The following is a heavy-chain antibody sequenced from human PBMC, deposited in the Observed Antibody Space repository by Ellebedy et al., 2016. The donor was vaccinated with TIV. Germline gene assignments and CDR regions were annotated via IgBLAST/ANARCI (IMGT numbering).Heavy chain of an antibody. J-gene: IGHJ4*02. CDR1: GYTFTDYY. V-gene: IGHV1-2*04. CDR2: INPNSGGT. Sequence: AASVKVSCKASGYTFTDYYIHWVRQAPGQGLEWMGWINPNSGGTNYAQKFQGWVTMTRDTSISTAYMELSRLRSDDTAVYYCARDGGSYSDFDYWGQGTLVTDSS. CDR3: ARDGGSYSDFDY. D-gene: IGHD1-26*01.